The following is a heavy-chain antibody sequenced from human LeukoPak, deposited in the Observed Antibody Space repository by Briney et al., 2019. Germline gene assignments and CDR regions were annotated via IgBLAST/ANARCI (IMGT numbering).Heavy chain of an antibody. J-gene: IGHJ6*02. CDR1: GYTLTELS. CDR3: AREGSHEDSSGYSYYYGMDV. D-gene: IGHD3-22*01. CDR2: FDPEDGET. V-gene: IGHV1-24*01. Sequence: GASVKVSCKVSGYTLTELSMHWVRQAPGKGLEWMGGFDPEDGETIYAQKFQGRVTMTEDTSTDTAYMELSSLRSEDTAVYYCAREGSHEDSSGYSYYYGMDVWGQGTTVTVSS.